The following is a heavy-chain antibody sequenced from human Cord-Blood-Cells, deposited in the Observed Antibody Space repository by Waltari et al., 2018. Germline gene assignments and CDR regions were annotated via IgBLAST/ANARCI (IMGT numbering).Heavy chain of an antibody. CDR3: ARDEASLTSCDL. J-gene: IGHJ2*01. CDR1: GYTFTGYY. D-gene: IGHD6-6*01. V-gene: IGHV1-2*02. CDR2: CRPTSGGT. Sequence: QVQLVQSGAEVKKPGASVKVSCKASGYTFTGYYMHWVRQAPGHGLEWMGWCRPTSGGTNCAQRVQGRVTMTRDASISTAYMELSRLRSDDTAVYDCARDEASLTSCDLWGRGTLVTVSS.